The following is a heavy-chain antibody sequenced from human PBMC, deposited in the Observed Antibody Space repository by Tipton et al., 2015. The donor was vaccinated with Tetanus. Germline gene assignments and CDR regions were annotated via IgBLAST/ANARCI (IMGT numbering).Heavy chain of an antibody. CDR2: SRYDGTDK. D-gene: IGHD2-15*01. V-gene: IGHV3-33*01. Sequence: TASGFTFSTHGIHWVRQAPGKGLEWVAVSRYDGTDKYYADSVKGRFTISRDNSKNTLYLQMNSLRAEDTAVYYCAREADCSGGSCFSGDFDNWGQGTQVTVSS. CDR1: GFTFSTHG. J-gene: IGHJ4*02. CDR3: AREADCSGGSCFSGDFDN.